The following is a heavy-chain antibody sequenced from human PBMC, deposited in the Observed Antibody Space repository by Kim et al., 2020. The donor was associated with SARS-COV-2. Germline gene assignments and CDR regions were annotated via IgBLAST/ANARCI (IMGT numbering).Heavy chain of an antibody. Sequence: SETLSLTCTVSGGSISYYYWPWIRQPPGKGLEWIGYVFDSGSTNYNPSLKSRVTISLGTSKKQFSLQLISVTAADTAVYYCAKGKYYYDGSGNPRFWYFDLWGRGTLVTVSS. CDR3: AKGKYYYDGSGNPRFWYFDL. CDR1: GGSISYYY. V-gene: IGHV4-59*01. D-gene: IGHD3-22*01. J-gene: IGHJ2*01. CDR2: VFDSGST.